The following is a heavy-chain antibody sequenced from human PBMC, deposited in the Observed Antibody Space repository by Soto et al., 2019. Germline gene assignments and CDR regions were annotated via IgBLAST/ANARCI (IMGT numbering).Heavy chain of an antibody. J-gene: IGHJ6*02. D-gene: IGHD2-2*01. CDR3: ARDETIVVEDYYYYGMDV. V-gene: IGHV3-30-3*01. CDR1: GFTFSSYA. CDR2: ISYDGSNK. Sequence: PWWSLRLSCSASGFTFSSYAMHWFRQAPGKGLEWVAVISYDGSNKYYADSVKGRLTISRDNSKNTLYLQMNSLRAEDTAVYYCARDETIVVEDYYYYGMDVWGQGTTVTVSS.